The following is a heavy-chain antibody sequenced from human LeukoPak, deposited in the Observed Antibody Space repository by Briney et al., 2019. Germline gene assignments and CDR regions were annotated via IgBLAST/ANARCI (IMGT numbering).Heavy chain of an antibody. J-gene: IGHJ4*02. Sequence: PGGSLRLSCAASGFTFSTYWMHWVRQAPGKGLVWVSRINSDGSSTSYADSVKGRFTISRDNSKNTLYLQMNSLRAEDTAVYYCAKDIPPAAPPEIYKFGESSRMRHQSDYWGQGTLVTVSS. D-gene: IGHD3-10*01. CDR2: INSDGSST. CDR3: AKDIPPAAPPEIYKFGESSRMRHQSDY. CDR1: GFTFSTYW. V-gene: IGHV3-74*01.